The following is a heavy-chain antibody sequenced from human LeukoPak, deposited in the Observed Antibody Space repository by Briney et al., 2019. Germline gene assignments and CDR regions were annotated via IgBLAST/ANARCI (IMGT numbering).Heavy chain of an antibody. CDR1: GFTFSSYW. V-gene: IGHV3-7*03. J-gene: IGHJ4*02. Sequence: GGSLRLSCAASGFTFSSYWMSWVRQAPGKGLEWVANIKQDGSEKYYVDSVKGRFTISRDNAKNSLYLQMNSLRAEDTAVYYCARDEGEDIVVVPAAIPFDYWGQGTLVTVSS. D-gene: IGHD2-2*01. CDR2: IKQDGSEK. CDR3: ARDEGEDIVVVPAAIPFDY.